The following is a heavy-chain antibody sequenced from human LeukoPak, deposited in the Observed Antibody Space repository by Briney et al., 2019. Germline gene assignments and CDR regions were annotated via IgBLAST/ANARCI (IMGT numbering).Heavy chain of an antibody. V-gene: IGHV3-21*01. J-gene: IGHJ4*02. CDR1: GFIFSSYS. D-gene: IGHD3-10*01. CDR2: ISSTSRFI. Sequence: GGSLRLSCAASGFIFSSYSMNWVRQAPGKGLEWVSSISSTSRFIRYADSVKGRFSISRDNAKNSQYLQMNSLRADDTAVYYCARGGDSGSLSDYWGQGTLVTVSS. CDR3: ARGGDSGSLSDY.